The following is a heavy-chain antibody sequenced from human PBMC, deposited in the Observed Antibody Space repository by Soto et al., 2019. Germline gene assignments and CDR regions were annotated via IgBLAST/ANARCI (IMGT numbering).Heavy chain of an antibody. CDR1: GYTFTSYG. V-gene: IGHV1-18*01. J-gene: IGHJ5*02. D-gene: IGHD3-22*01. CDR3: VRGPSGYYYEVIIDWFDP. Sequence: ASVKVSCKASGYTFTSYGISWVRQAPGQGLEWMGWISAYNGNTNYAQKLQGRVTMTTDTSTSTAYMELRSLRSDDTAVYYCVRGPSGYYYEVIIDWFDPWGQGTLVTVSS. CDR2: ISAYNGNT.